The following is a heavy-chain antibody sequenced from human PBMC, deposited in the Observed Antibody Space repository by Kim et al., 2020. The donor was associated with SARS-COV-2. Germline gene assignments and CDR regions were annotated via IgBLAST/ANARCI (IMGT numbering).Heavy chain of an antibody. CDR2: IYYSGST. CDR1: GASISSGGYY. J-gene: IGHJ6*02. V-gene: IGHV4-31*03. D-gene: IGHD3-3*01. CDR3: ARDYAYDFWSGLGSSYYYYGMDV. Sequence: SETLSLTCTVSGASISSGGYYWSWIRQHPGKGLEWIGYIYYSGSTYYNPSLKSRVTISLDTSKSQFSLKLSSVTAADTAVYYCARDYAYDFWSGLGSSYYYYGMDVWGQGTTVTVSS.